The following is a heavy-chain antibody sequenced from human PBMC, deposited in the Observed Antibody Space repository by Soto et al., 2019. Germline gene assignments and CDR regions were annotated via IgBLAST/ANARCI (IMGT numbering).Heavy chain of an antibody. Sequence: QVQLVQSGAEVKKPGSSVKVSCKASGGTFSSYAISWVRQAPGQGLDWMGGGIPIFGTANYAQKFQGIVTITADESTSTAYMELSSLRSEDTAVYYCALHYGSGSNYYYYGMDVWGQGTTVTVSS. D-gene: IGHD3-10*01. V-gene: IGHV1-69*12. CDR2: GIPIFGTA. CDR3: ALHYGSGSNYYYYGMDV. CDR1: GGTFSSYA. J-gene: IGHJ6*02.